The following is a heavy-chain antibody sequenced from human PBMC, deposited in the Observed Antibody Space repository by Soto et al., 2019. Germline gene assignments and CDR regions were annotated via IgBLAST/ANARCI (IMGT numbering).Heavy chain of an antibody. J-gene: IGHJ3*02. CDR2: IYYSGST. CDR1: GGSISSYY. CDR3: ARFNSVVVAATPRDAFDI. Sequence: SETLSLTCTVSGGSISSYYWSWIRQPPGKGLEWIGYIYYSGSTNYNPSPKSRVTISVDTSKNQFSLKLSSVTAADTAVYYCARFNSVVVAATPRDAFDIWGQGTMVTVSS. D-gene: IGHD2-15*01. V-gene: IGHV4-59*08.